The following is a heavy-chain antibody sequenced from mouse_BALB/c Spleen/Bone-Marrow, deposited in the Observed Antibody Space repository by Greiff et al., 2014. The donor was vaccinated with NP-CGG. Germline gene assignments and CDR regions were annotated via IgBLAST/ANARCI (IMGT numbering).Heavy chain of an antibody. Sequence: QVQLQQSGAELVRPGSSVKISCKASGYAFSSYWMNWVKQRPGQGLEWIGQIYPGDGDTNYNGKFKGKATLTADKSSSTAYMQLSSLTSEDSAVYFCARRGYYGSSYYFDYWGQGTTLTVPP. CDR3: ARRGYYGSSYYFDY. J-gene: IGHJ2*01. D-gene: IGHD1-1*01. CDR2: IYPGDGDT. V-gene: IGHV1-80*01. CDR1: GYAFSSYW.